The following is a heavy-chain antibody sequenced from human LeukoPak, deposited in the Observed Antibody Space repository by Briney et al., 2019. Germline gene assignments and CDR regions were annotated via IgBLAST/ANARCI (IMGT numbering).Heavy chain of an antibody. CDR3: AHRTRVYQFDP. CDR1: GYSIRTDYYW. D-gene: IGHD2-2*01. V-gene: IGHV2-5*02. Sequence: TLSLTCTVSGYSIRTDYYWGWIRQPPGKALEWLALIYWDDDKRYSPSLKSRLTITKDTSKNQVVLTMTNMDPVDTATYYCAHRTRVYQFDPWGQGTLVTVSS. J-gene: IGHJ5*02. CDR2: IYWDDDK.